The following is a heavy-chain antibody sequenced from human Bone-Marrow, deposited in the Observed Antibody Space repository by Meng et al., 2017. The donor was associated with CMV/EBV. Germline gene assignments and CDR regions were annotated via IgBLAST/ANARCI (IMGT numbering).Heavy chain of an antibody. Sequence: GESLKISCVASGFTFSSYAMHWVRQAPGKGLEYVSAISSNGGSTYYADSVKGRFTISRDNSKNTLYLQMGSLRAEDMAVYYCASSGSSLSRGGMDVWGQGTTVTVSS. CDR3: ASSGSSLSRGGMDV. J-gene: IGHJ6*02. D-gene: IGHD1-26*01. CDR1: GFTFSSYA. V-gene: IGHV3-64*02. CDR2: ISSNGGST.